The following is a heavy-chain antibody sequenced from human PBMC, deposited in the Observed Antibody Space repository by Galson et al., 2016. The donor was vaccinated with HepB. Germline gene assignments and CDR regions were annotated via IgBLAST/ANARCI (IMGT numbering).Heavy chain of an antibody. J-gene: IGHJ3*02. V-gene: IGHV4-31*03. CDR1: GGSISSGGYY. CDR3: ARVQSYFGSGSSNPGAFDI. D-gene: IGHD3-10*01. Sequence: TLSLTCSVSGGSISSGGYYWSWIRQHPGKGLEWIAYIYHSGSTYYSPSLKSRLTISIDTSKNQFSLNLSSVTAADTAVYYCARVQSYFGSGSSNPGAFDIWGQGTVVTVSS. CDR2: IYHSGST.